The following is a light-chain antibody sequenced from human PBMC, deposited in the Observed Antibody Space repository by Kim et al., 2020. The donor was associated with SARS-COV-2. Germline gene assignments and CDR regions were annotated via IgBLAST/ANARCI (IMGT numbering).Light chain of an antibody. V-gene: IGLV2-23*02. CDR2: EVN. J-gene: IGLJ2*01. CDR1: RSDIGIYNL. CDR3: CSFAHSDSVV. Sequence: QSALTQPASVSGYPGQSITISCTGTRSDIGIYNLVSWYQQHPGKAPKVMIFEVNKRPSGVSNRFSGSKSDNTASLTISGLLPEDEGDYYCCSFAHSDSVVFGGGTKVTVL.